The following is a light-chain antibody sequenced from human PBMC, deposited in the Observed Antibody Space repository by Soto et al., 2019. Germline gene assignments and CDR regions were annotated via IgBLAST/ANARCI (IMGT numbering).Light chain of an antibody. CDR3: AAWDDSLSVHYV. J-gene: IGLJ1*01. CDR1: SSNIGSNY. CDR2: RNN. V-gene: IGLV1-47*01. Sequence: QSVLTQPPSASGTPGQRVTISCSGSSSNIGSNYVYWYQQLPGTAPKLLIHRNNQRPSGVPDRFSGSKSGTSASLAISGLRSEDEADYYCAAWDDSLSVHYVFGTGTKVTVL.